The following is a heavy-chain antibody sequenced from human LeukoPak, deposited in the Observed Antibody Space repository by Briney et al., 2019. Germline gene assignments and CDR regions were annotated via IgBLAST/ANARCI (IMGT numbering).Heavy chain of an antibody. CDR2: INWNGGST. Sequence: PGGSLRLSCAASGFSFTSYWMHWVRQAPGKGLEWVSGINWNGGSTGYAASVKGRFTISRDNAKNSLYLQMNSLRAEDTALYYCAREGSLTVTDYYYGMDVWGQGTTVTVSS. CDR1: GFSFTSYW. D-gene: IGHD4-17*01. J-gene: IGHJ6*02. CDR3: AREGSLTVTDYYYGMDV. V-gene: IGHV3-20*04.